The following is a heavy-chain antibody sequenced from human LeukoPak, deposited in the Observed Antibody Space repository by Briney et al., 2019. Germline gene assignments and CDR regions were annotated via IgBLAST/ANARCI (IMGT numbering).Heavy chain of an antibody. J-gene: IGHJ3*02. CDR2: INPNSGGT. D-gene: IGHD1-26*01. Sequence: ASVKVSCKASGYTFTGYYMHWVRQAPGQGLEWMGWINPNSGGTNYAQKFQGRVTMTRDTSISTAYMELSRLRSDDTAVYYCVRAGSYPTSDAFDIWGQGTMVTVSS. CDR1: GYTFTGYY. V-gene: IGHV1-2*02. CDR3: VRAGSYPTSDAFDI.